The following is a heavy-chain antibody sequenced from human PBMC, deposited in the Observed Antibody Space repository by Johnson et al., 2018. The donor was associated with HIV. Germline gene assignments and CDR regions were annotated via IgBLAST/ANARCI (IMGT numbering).Heavy chain of an antibody. V-gene: IGHV3-7*05. J-gene: IGHJ3*02. D-gene: IGHD2-15*01. Sequence: VQLVESGGGLVQPWGSLRLSCAASGFTFSSYWMSWVRQAPGKGLEWVANIKQDGSEKYYVDSVKGRFTISRDNAKNSLYLQMNSLRAEDTAVYYCARDPDVTPGAFDIWGQGTMVTVSS. CDR1: GFTFSSYW. CDR2: IKQDGSEK. CDR3: ARDPDVTPGAFDI.